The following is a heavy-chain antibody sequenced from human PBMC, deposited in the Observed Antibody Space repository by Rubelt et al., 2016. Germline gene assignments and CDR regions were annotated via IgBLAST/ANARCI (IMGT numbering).Heavy chain of an antibody. Sequence: VQLVESGGGLIQPGGSLRLSCAASGFTFNTYTMHWVRQAPGKGLEWVAVLSDDGSNYYYADSVKGRFTISRDNPKNTLYLQMNSLRAEDMAVYYCAKDLGASNYFDYWGQGTQVTVSS. D-gene: IGHD1-26*01. CDR1: GFTFNTYT. CDR3: AKDLGASNYFDY. CDR2: LSDDGSNY. V-gene: IGHV3-30*04. J-gene: IGHJ4*02.